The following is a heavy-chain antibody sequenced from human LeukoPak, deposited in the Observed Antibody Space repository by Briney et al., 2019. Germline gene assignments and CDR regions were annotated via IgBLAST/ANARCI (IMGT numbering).Heavy chain of an antibody. J-gene: IGHJ4*02. V-gene: IGHV1-18*01. CDR2: ISGNNDNP. CDR3: ARDGTSTDDY. CDR1: GYTFSNFG. Sequence: ASVKVSCKASGYTFSNFGISWVRQAPGQGLEWMGWISGNNDNPNYGQKFQGRLTVTTDSSTCTAYMELRNLRSDDTAVYYCARDGTSTDDYWGQGTLVTVSS. D-gene: IGHD2-2*01.